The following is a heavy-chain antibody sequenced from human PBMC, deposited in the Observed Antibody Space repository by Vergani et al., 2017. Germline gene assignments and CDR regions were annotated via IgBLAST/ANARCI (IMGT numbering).Heavy chain of an antibody. J-gene: IGHJ1*01. CDR1: GFTFRIYG. Sequence: QVQLVESGGGVVQPGGSLRLSCIASGFTFRIYGMHWVRQAPGKGLERVAFIRYDGTKRFYGDSGKGRFTISRDNSQTTVFLQMNSLRADDSAVYYCTKSGQYDGDNFHDSWGQGALVTVAS. D-gene: IGHD4/OR15-4a*01. CDR3: TKSGQYDGDNFHDS. V-gene: IGHV3-30*02. CDR2: IRYDGTKR.